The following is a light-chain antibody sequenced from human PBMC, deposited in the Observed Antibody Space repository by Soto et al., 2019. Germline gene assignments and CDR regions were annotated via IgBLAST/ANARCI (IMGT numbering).Light chain of an antibody. Sequence: EIVLTQSPGTLSLSPGERATLSCRAIQSVGSTYLAWYQQKPGQAPRLLIYDASTRATVIPARFSGSGSGTESTLTISSLQSEDFAVYYCQQYNDWPPITFGQGTRLEI. CDR1: QSVGSTY. V-gene: IGKV3-15*01. CDR2: DAS. J-gene: IGKJ5*01. CDR3: QQYNDWPPIT.